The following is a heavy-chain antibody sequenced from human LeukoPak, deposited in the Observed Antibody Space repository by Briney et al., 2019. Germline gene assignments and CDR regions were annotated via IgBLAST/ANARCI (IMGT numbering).Heavy chain of an antibody. D-gene: IGHD2-8*01. Sequence: SQTLSLTCGVSGGSLKISNYYWGWIRQPPGQGPEWIGPIYYTRTTYYSSSIESRVTISADPTNNQFCLGLTSLTAPDMAIFYWEWQGPLGVVLMVSTIMYIHHWGQGTLVTVSS. V-gene: IGHV4-39*01. J-gene: IGHJ1*01. CDR3: EWQGPLGVVLMVSTIMYIHH. CDR1: GGSLKISNYY. CDR2: IYYTRTT.